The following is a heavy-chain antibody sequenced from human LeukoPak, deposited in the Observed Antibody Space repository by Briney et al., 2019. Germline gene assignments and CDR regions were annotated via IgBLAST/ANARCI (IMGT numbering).Heavy chain of an antibody. J-gene: IGHJ4*02. CDR3: VRGSGYYDSSGPLGY. D-gene: IGHD3-22*01. V-gene: IGHV4-4*07. CDR1: GGSISSYY. Sequence: SETLSLTCPVSGGSISSYYWSWIRQPAGKGLEWIGRIYTSGSPNYNPSLKSRVTMSVDTSKNQFSLKLSSVTAADTAVYYCVRGSGYYDSSGPLGYWGQGTLVTVSS. CDR2: IYTSGSP.